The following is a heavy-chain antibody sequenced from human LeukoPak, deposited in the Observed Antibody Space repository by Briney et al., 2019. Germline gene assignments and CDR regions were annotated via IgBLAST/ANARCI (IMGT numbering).Heavy chain of an antibody. CDR2: ISSSGSTI. D-gene: IGHD1-1*01. J-gene: IGHJ6*03. Sequence: GGSLRLSCAASGFTFSSYEMNWVRQAPGKGLEWISYISSSGSTIYYADSVKGRFTISRDNAKNSLYLQMNSLRVEDTAIYYCARDPYNGAYSEGYYYYYRDVWGKGTTVTVSS. CDR3: ARDPYNGAYSEGYYYYYRDV. V-gene: IGHV3-48*03. CDR1: GFTFSSYE.